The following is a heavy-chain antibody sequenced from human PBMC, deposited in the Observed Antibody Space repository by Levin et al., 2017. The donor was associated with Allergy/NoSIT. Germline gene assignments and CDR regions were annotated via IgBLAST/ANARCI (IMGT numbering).Heavy chain of an antibody. J-gene: IGHJ6*03. Sequence: PSETLSLTCTVSGGSIGTYYWSWIRQSPGKGLEWIGFIYYRGNTNYNPSLKSPVTISIDTSKNQFSLKLSSVTAADTAVYYCARGAWDYYYMDVWGKGTTVTVSS. CDR1: GGSIGTYY. V-gene: IGHV4-59*01. CDR2: IYYRGNT. CDR3: ARGAWDYYYMDV. D-gene: IGHD3-16*01.